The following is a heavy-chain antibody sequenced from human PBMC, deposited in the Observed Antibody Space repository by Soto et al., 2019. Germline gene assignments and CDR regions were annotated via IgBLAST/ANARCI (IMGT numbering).Heavy chain of an antibody. Sequence: GGSLRLSCVASGFTFSNFAMAWVRQAPGEGLEWVSAISGSGDDTFYADSMKGRFTISRDNSKDTLYLQINSLRAEDTAVYYCARDAGYCSSSSCYIPAFDFWGQGAMVTVSS. CDR2: ISGSGDDT. CDR3: ARDAGYCSSSSCYIPAFDF. CDR1: GFTFSNFA. J-gene: IGHJ3*01. D-gene: IGHD2-2*02. V-gene: IGHV3-23*01.